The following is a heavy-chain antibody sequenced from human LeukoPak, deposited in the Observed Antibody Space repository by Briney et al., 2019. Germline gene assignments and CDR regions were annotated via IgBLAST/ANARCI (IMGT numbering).Heavy chain of an antibody. CDR2: IYYSGST. J-gene: IGHJ4*02. CDR1: GGSISGSSYY. V-gene: IGHV4-39*07. D-gene: IGHD6-13*01. CDR3: ARDSSSWGHYFDY. Sequence: SETLSLTCTVSGGSISGSSYYWGWIRQPPGKGLEWIGSIYYSGSTYYNPSLKSRVTISVDTSKNQFSLKLSSVTAADTAVYYCARDSSSWGHYFDYWGQGTLVTVSS.